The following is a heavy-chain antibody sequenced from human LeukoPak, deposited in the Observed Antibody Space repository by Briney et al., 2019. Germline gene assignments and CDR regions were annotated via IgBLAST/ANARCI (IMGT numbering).Heavy chain of an antibody. Sequence: SETLSLTCTVSGGSISSYYWSWIRQPPGKGLEWIGYIYYSGSTNYNPSLKSRVTISVDTSKNQFSLRLSSVTAADTAVYYCARELDVGAPFDYWGQGTLVTVSS. V-gene: IGHV4-59*01. J-gene: IGHJ4*02. CDR3: ARELDVGAPFDY. D-gene: IGHD1-26*01. CDR1: GGSISSYY. CDR2: IYYSGST.